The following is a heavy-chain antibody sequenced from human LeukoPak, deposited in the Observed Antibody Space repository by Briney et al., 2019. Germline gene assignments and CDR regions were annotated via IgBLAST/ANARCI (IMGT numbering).Heavy chain of an antibody. V-gene: IGHV3-7*01. CDR2: IKQDGSEK. J-gene: IGHJ4*02. CDR3: KEVDY. Sequence: TGGSLRLSCAASGFTFSDYYMSWVRQAPGKGLEWVANIKQDGSEKYYVDSVKGRFTISRDNSKNTLYLQMNSLRVEDTAVYYCKEVDYWGQGTLVTVSS. CDR1: GFTFSDYY.